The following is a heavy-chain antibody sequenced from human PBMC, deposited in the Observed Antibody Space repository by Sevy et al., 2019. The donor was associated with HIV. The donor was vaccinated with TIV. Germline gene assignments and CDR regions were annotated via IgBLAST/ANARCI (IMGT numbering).Heavy chain of an antibody. Sequence: GGSLRLSCVASGFSFSRYWMSWVRQTPEKGLEWVANIKQDGSEKNYVDSVKGRFTISRDNGKNSLYLQMNTLRVDEMSVYYCATKGGSRPNDDFDTWGQGTMVTVSS. V-gene: IGHV3-7*01. J-gene: IGHJ3*02. CDR2: IKQDGSEK. D-gene: IGHD3-10*01. CDR1: GFSFSRYW. CDR3: ATKGGSRPNDDFDT.